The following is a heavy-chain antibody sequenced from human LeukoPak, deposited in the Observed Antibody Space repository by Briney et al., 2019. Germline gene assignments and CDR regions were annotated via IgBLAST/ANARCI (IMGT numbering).Heavy chain of an antibody. CDR2: ISSSSSYI. V-gene: IGHV3-21*01. Sequence: GGSLRLSCAASRFTFRNYGMNWVRQAPGKGLEWVSSISSSSSYIYYADSVKGRFTISRDNAKNSLYLQMNSLRAEDTAVYYCARDSTGDYYDSSGYHFDYWGQGTLVTVSS. CDR1: RFTFRNYG. CDR3: ARDSTGDYYDSSGYHFDY. D-gene: IGHD3-22*01. J-gene: IGHJ4*02.